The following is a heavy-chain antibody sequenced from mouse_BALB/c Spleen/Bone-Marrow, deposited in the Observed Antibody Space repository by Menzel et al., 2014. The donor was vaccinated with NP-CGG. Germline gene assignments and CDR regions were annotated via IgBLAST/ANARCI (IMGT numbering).Heavy chain of an antibody. D-gene: IGHD1-1*01. CDR3: AKGGITTVWYFDV. Sequence: QVQLKDSGPGLVQPSQSLSITCTVSGFSLTGNGVHWVRQSPGEGLEWLGVIWRGGSTDYNAAFMSRLTITKDNSKNQVFFKMNSLQGDDTAMYYCAKGGITTVWYFDVWGAGTTVTVSS. CDR1: GFSLTGNG. CDR2: IWRGGST. J-gene: IGHJ1*01. V-gene: IGHV2-5*01.